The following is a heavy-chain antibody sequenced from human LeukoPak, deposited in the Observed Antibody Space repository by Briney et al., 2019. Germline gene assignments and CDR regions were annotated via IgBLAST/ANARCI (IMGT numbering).Heavy chain of an antibody. J-gene: IGHJ6*03. CDR1: GFTFSDYY. Sequence: GGSLRLSCAASGFTFSDYYMSWIRQAPGKGLEWASYISSSGSTIYYADSVKGRFTISRDNAKNSLYLQMNSLRAEDTAVYYCARDHGAHYYYYYYMDVWGKGTTVTVSS. V-gene: IGHV3-11*04. D-gene: IGHD3-10*01. CDR3: ARDHGAHYYYYYYMDV. CDR2: ISSSGSTI.